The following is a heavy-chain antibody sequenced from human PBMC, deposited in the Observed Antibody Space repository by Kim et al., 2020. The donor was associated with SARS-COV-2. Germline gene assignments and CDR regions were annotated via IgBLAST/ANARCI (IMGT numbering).Heavy chain of an antibody. V-gene: IGHV3-53*01. D-gene: IGHD3-3*02. J-gene: IGHJ5*02. CDR3: ARDHFRDHIDP. CDR1: GFTVSSNY. CDR2: IYSGGST. Sequence: GGSLRLSCAASGFTVSSNYMSWVRQAPGKGLEWVSVIYSGGSTYYADSVKGRFTISRDNSKNTLYLQMNSLRAEDTAVYYCARDHFRDHIDPWGQGTLVTVSS.